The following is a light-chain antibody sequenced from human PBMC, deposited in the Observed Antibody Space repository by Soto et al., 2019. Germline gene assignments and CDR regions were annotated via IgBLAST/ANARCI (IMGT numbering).Light chain of an antibody. CDR2: AAS. J-gene: IGKJ5*01. Sequence: DIQMTQSPSSLSASVGDRVTITCRASESITSFLNWYQQKPGKAPKLLINAASNLLSGVPSRFSGSGSGTDFTLTSSSLQPEDFATYYCQQSNTIPITFGQGTRLEIK. CDR3: QQSNTIPIT. CDR1: ESITSF. V-gene: IGKV1-39*01.